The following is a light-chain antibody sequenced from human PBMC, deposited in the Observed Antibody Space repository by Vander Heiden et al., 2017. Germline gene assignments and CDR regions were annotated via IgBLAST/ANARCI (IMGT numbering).Light chain of an antibody. CDR3: AAWDDNLNGYV. V-gene: IGLV1-44*01. CDR2: SNK. J-gene: IGLJ1*01. CDR1: SSNIGSNT. Sequence: QSVLTQPPSASGTPGRRYTFSCSVSSSNIGSNTLNWYQQLPGPAPKLLIYSNKQRPSGVPDRFSGSKSGTSASLAISGLQSEDEADYYCAAWDDNLNGYVFGTGTKVTVL.